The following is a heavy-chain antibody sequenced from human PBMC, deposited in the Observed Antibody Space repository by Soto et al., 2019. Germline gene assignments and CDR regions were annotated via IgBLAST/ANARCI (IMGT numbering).Heavy chain of an antibody. Sequence: EVQLFESGGGLVQPGRSLRLSCAASGFTFSNYAMSWVRQSPGQGLDWVSAIIGSGGTTYYADSVKGRFTISRDNSKNTLFLQMNSLRAEDAAVYYCAKFFVETGSNSGWPWSFHYWGQGTLVTVSS. V-gene: IGHV3-23*01. CDR1: GFTFSNYA. CDR3: AKFFVETGSNSGWPWSFHY. J-gene: IGHJ4*02. CDR2: IIGSGGTT. D-gene: IGHD6-25*01.